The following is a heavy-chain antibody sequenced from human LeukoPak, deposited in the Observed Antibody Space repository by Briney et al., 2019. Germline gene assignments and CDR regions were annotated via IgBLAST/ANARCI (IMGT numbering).Heavy chain of an antibody. CDR3: ARNSVAYSSGWYRLDY. CDR2: ISYDGSNK. V-gene: IGHV3-30*04. J-gene: IGHJ4*02. CDR1: GFTFNSYA. Sequence: GGSLRLSCAASGFTFNSYAMSWVRQAPGKGLEWVAVISYDGSNKYYADSVKGRFTISRDNSKNTLYLQMNSLRAEDTAVYYCARNSVAYSSGWYRLDYWGQGTLVTVSS. D-gene: IGHD6-19*01.